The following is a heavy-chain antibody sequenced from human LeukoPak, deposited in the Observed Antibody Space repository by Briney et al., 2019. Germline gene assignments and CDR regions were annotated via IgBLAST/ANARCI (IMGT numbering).Heavy chain of an antibody. CDR1: GFTFRTFG. Sequence: PGGSLRLSCVGSGFTFRTFGMHWVRQAPGKGLEWVSAISASGGSTYYADSVKGRFTISRDNSKNTLYLQMNSLTAEDTAVYYCAKGRYSHGSGPDCWGQGTLVTVSA. CDR3: AKGRYSHGSGPDC. D-gene: IGHD3-10*01. J-gene: IGHJ4*02. CDR2: ISASGGST. V-gene: IGHV3-23*01.